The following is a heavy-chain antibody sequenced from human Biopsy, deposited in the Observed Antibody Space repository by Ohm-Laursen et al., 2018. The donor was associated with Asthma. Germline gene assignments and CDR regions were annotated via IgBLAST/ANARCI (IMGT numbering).Heavy chain of an antibody. V-gene: IGHV3-30*04. Sequence: SLRLSCSASGFTFDNYTMHWVRQAPGKGLEWVTIISYDGRNTYYADSVEGRFTIPRDNSKNTLFLQMSSLKPEDTAVYYCARGGLHYYEYYGMDVWGQGTTVTVSS. CDR1: GFTFDNYT. CDR2: ISYDGRNT. J-gene: IGHJ6*02. D-gene: IGHD2-21*02. CDR3: ARGGLHYYEYYGMDV.